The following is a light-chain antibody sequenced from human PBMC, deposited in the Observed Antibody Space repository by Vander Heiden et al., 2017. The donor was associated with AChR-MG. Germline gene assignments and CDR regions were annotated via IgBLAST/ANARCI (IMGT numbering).Light chain of an antibody. CDR1: KDISNY. J-gene: IGKJ4*01. Sequence: LLMTHSPSSLAAAGGDEVTITCQASKDISNYLNWYQQKTGKAPKLLIYDASNLETGVPSRCSRGGSGTEVTFIISSLQPEDIATNYCRQYDNLQLTFGGGTKVEIK. CDR3: RQYDNLQLT. CDR2: DAS. V-gene: IGKV1-33*01.